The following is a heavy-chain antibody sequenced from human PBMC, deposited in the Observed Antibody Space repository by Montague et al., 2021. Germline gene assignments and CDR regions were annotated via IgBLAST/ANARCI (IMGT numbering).Heavy chain of an antibody. CDR1: SGSIFHSH. J-gene: IGHJ5*02. Sequence: SETLSLTCTVSSGSIFHSHWGWIRQPPGKGLEWLGSMFYSGATSNNPSLKSRVTMSIDTSTNQFSLRLSFVTAADTAVYYCAKHDYFVSVTSSKGFDPWGQGILVTVSS. CDR3: AKHDYFVSVTSSKGFDP. D-gene: IGHD3-10*01. V-gene: IGHV4-59*08. CDR2: MFYSGAT.